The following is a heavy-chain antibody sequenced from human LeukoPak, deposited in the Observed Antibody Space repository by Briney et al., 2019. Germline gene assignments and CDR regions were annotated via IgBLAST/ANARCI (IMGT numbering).Heavy chain of an antibody. V-gene: IGHV3-23*01. J-gene: IGHJ3*02. Sequence: GGSLRLSCAASGFTFSSYSMNWVRQAPGKGLEWVSAISGSGGSTYYADSVKGRFTISRDNSKNTQYLQMNSLRAEDTAVYYCARKYSSGWFDAFDIWGQGTMVTVSS. CDR2: ISGSGGST. CDR3: ARKYSSGWFDAFDI. D-gene: IGHD6-19*01. CDR1: GFTFSSYS.